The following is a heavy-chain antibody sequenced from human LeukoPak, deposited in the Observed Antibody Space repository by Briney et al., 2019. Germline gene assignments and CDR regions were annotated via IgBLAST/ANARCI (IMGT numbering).Heavy chain of an antibody. CDR2: ISYDGRNK. V-gene: IGHV3-30*18. J-gene: IGHJ4*02. CDR3: AKGPLRGTAAAIDY. Sequence: GKSLRLSCAASGFTFNNYGMHWVRQAPGKGLEWVAVISYDGRNKHYPDSVKGRSTISRDISTDTLWLQMDSLRTEDTAVYYCAKGPLRGTAAAIDYWGQGTLVTVSS. D-gene: IGHD2-2*01. CDR1: GFTFNNYG.